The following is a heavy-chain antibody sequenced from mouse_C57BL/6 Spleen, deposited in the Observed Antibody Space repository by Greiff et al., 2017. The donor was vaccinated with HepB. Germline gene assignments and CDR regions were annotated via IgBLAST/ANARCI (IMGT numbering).Heavy chain of an antibody. J-gene: IGHJ1*03. CDR3: ARWCDYDGYCDV. Sequence: VPLQQSGAELVRPGTSVKVSCKASGYAFTNYLIEWVQQRPGQGLEWIGVINPGSGGTNYNEKFKGKATLTADKSSSTAYMQRSSLTSEDSAVYVCARWCDYDGYCDVWGTGTTVTGSA. CDR2: INPGSGGT. D-gene: IGHD2-4*01. CDR1: GYAFTNYL. V-gene: IGHV1-54*01.